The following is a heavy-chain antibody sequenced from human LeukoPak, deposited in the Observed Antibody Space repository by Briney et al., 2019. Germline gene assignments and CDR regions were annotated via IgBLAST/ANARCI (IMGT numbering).Heavy chain of an antibody. J-gene: IGHJ4*02. V-gene: IGHV7-4-1*02. CDR3: ARGVDTAMVNCGY. CDR2: INTNTGNP. Sequence: ASVKVSCKASGYTFTSYAISWVRQAPGQGLEWMGWINTNTGNPTYAQGFTGRFVFSLDTSVSTAYLQISSLKAEDTAVYYCARGVDTAMVNCGYWGQGTLVTVSS. D-gene: IGHD5-18*01. CDR1: GYTFTSYA.